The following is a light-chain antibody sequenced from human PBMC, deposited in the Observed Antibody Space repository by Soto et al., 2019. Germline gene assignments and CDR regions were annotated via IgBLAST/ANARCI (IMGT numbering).Light chain of an antibody. J-gene: IGKJ1*01. CDR3: QQYGRK. CDR1: ESVTDSY. Sequence: VLTQSPGTLSLSPGERATLSCRASESVTDSYIAWYQQRPGQSPRLLIYGASNRATGIPDRFSGSGSGTDFTLTISRVEPEDYAIYYCQQYGRKFGQGTKVEMK. CDR2: GAS. V-gene: IGKV3-20*01.